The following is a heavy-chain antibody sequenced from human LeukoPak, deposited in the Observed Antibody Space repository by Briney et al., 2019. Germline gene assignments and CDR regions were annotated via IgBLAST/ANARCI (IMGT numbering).Heavy chain of an antibody. Sequence: AASVKVSCKASGYTFTGYYMHWVRQAPGQGLEWMGWINPNSGGTNYAQKFQGRVTMTRDTSISTAYMELSRLRSDDTAVYYCARDRVTGYSSGWYGGGYYYMDVWGKGTTVTVSS. V-gene: IGHV1-2*02. CDR2: INPNSGGT. CDR3: ARDRVTGYSSGWYGGGYYYMDV. J-gene: IGHJ6*03. D-gene: IGHD6-19*01. CDR1: GYTFTGYY.